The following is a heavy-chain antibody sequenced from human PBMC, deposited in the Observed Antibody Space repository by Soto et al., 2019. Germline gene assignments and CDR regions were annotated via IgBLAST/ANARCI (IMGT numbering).Heavy chain of an antibody. CDR3: AKGRGGSGSLTPRVAF. D-gene: IGHD3-10*01. V-gene: IGHV3-23*01. CDR2: ISGGGDTT. J-gene: IGHJ4*02. Sequence: EVQLLESGGGLVQPGGSLRLSCAASGFTFNNYAMTWVRQAPGKGLEWVSAISGGGDTTSYADSVKGRFTVSRDGSKTTRYLLMSSLRAEDTALYYCAKGRGGSGSLTPRVAFWGQGTLVTVSS. CDR1: GFTFNNYA.